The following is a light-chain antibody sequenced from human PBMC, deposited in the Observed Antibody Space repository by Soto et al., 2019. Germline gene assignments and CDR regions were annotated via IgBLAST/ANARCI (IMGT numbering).Light chain of an antibody. CDR2: GAS. CDR1: QTGGRN. V-gene: IGKV3-15*01. CDR3: QQYYNWPPDRT. Sequence: EVVMTQSPAPRSVSPRARAALFCRARQTGGRNFARYRQKPCQAPRLLIYGASTRATGNPARVSRSESVTEFTLTISSLPYEDFASYVCQQYYNWPPDRTFGQGTKV. J-gene: IGKJ1*01.